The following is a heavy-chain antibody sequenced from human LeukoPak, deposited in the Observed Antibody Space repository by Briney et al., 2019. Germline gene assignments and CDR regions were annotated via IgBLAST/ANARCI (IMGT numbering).Heavy chain of an antibody. CDR3: ARDLGQQLVRGMDV. Sequence: PGGSLRLSCAASGFTFSSYGMHWVRQAPGKRLEWVANIKQDGSEKYYVDSVKGRFTISRDNAKNSLFLQMSSLRAEDTAVYYCARDLGQQLVRGMDVWGQGTTVTVSS. V-gene: IGHV3-7*01. J-gene: IGHJ6*02. D-gene: IGHD6-13*01. CDR2: IKQDGSEK. CDR1: GFTFSSYG.